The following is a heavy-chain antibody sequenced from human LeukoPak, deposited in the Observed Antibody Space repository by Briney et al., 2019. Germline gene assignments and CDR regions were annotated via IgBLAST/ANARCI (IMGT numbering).Heavy chain of an antibody. CDR3: ARGSSWSSWYFDY. V-gene: IGHV3-30-3*01. D-gene: IGHD6-13*01. Sequence: GGSLRLSCAASGFTFSSYSMSWVRQAPGKGLEWVAVISYDGSNKYYADSVKGRFTISRDNSKNTLYLQMNSLRAEDTAVYYCARGSSWSSWYFDYWGQGTLVTVSS. J-gene: IGHJ4*02. CDR2: ISYDGSNK. CDR1: GFTFSSYS.